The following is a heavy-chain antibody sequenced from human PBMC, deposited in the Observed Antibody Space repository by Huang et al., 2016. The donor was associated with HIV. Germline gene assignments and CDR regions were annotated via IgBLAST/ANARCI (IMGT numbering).Heavy chain of an antibody. Sequence: QVQLVQSGAEMKKPGASVTVSCKASGYTFTNYFVHWVRQAPGQGLGWVGRIDPSSGRTHYQQKFQDRVTMTRDTSTSIVYMELNSLRSEDTAVYYCAREFPETCYFDYWGQGTLVAVSS. CDR3: AREFPETCYFDY. J-gene: IGHJ4*02. CDR1: GYTFTNYF. CDR2: IDPSSGRT. V-gene: IGHV1-46*01.